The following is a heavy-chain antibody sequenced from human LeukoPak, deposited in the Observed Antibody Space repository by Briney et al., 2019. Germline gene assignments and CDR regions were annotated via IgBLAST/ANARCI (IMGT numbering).Heavy chain of an antibody. Sequence: SQTLSLTCTVSGGSISSYYWSWIRQPPGKGLEWIGYIYYSGSTNYDPSLKSRVTISVDTSKNQFSLKLSSVTAADTAVYYCARVITGAVAGFYGMDVWGQGTTVTVSS. CDR2: IYYSGST. J-gene: IGHJ6*02. V-gene: IGHV4-59*01. CDR3: ARVITGAVAGFYGMDV. D-gene: IGHD6-19*01. CDR1: GGSISSYY.